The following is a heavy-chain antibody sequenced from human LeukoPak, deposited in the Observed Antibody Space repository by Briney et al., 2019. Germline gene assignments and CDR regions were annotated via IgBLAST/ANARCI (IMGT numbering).Heavy chain of an antibody. CDR3: ARGKGAYQLLDYFDY. V-gene: IGHV4-61*02. D-gene: IGHD2-2*01. J-gene: IGHJ4*02. CDR2: IYTRGST. Sequence: SQTLSLTCTVSGGSISSGSYYWSWIRQPAGKGLEWIGRIYTRGSTNYNPSLKSRVTISVDTSKNQFSLKLSSVTAADTAVYYCARGKGAYQLLDYFDYWGQGTLVTVSS. CDR1: GGSISSGSYY.